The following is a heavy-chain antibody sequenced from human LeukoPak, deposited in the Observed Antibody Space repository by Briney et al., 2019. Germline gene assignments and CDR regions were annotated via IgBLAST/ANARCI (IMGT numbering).Heavy chain of an antibody. CDR3: ARGSSSGSMIY. J-gene: IGHJ4*02. V-gene: IGHV3-48*01. CDR1: GFTFSNYS. CDR2: ISSSSTII. D-gene: IGHD3-22*01. Sequence: GGSLRLSCAASGFTFSNYSINWVRQAPGKGLEWVSYISSSSTIIYYADSVKGRFTISRDNAKNSLYLQMNSLRAEDTALYYCARGSSSGSMIYWGQGTLVTVSS.